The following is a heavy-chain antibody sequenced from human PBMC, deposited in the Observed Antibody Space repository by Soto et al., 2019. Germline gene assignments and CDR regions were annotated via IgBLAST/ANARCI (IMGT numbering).Heavy chain of an antibody. Sequence: GESLKISCKGYGYSFTTYWIGLLRQIPWKGLEWMGIIYPADSDTRYSPSFQGRITISADRSVSTAYMQWSGLKASDTALYYCARLSDCTNGVCYRFEYWGQGTMVTVSS. CDR1: GYSFTTYW. J-gene: IGHJ4*02. CDR2: IYPADSDT. CDR3: ARLSDCTNGVCYRFEY. V-gene: IGHV5-51*01. D-gene: IGHD2-8*01.